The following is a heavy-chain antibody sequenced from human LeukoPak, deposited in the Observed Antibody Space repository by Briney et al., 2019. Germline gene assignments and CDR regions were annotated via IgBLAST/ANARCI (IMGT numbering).Heavy chain of an antibody. CDR2: ISSSGSTI. V-gene: IGHV3-48*03. CDR1: GFTFSSYD. CDR3: ARGGGSYPY. Sequence: PGGSLRLSCAASGFTFSSYDMNWVRQAPGKGLEWVSYISSSGSTIYYADSVKGRFTISRDNAKNSLFLQMNGLRAEDTAIYYCARGGGSYPYWGQGTLVTVSS. D-gene: IGHD1-26*01. J-gene: IGHJ4*02.